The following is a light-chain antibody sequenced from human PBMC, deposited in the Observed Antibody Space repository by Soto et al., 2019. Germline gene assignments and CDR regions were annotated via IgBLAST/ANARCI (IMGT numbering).Light chain of an antibody. J-gene: IGLJ3*02. CDR2: DNN. CDR1: SSNIGNNY. Sequence: QSVLTQPPSVSAAPGQKVTISCSGSSSNIGNNYVSWYQQLPGTAPKLLIYDNNKRPSGIPGRFSGSKSGTSATLGITGLQTGDEADYYCGTWDSSLSANWVFGGGTKLTVL. V-gene: IGLV1-51*01. CDR3: GTWDSSLSANWV.